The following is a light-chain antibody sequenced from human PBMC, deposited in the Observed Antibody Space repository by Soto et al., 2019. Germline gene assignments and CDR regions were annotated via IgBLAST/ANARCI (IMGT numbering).Light chain of an antibody. V-gene: IGKV3-15*01. CDR2: TAS. Sequence: IVMTQSPATLSVSPGERATLSCRTSQSVSSDLAWYQQKPGQAPRLLIYTASTRATGIPARFSGSGSGTEFTLTLSRLQSEDFAVYYCQQYNGWPPTFGQGTKV. J-gene: IGKJ1*01. CDR1: QSVSSD. CDR3: QQYNGWPPT.